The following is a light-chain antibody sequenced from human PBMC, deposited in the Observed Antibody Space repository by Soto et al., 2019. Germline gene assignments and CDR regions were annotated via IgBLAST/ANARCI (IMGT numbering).Light chain of an antibody. CDR3: HQYGLSPRHP. V-gene: IGKV3-20*01. CDR2: GAS. J-gene: IGKJ2*01. Sequence: EIVLTQSPGTLSLSPGERATLSCRASQSVNCNYLAWYQQKPGQAPRLLIYGASSRATGVPNRFSGSGSGTDFTLTISSLEPEDFAVYYCHQYGLSPRHPFGQGTKLEIK. CDR1: QSVNCNY.